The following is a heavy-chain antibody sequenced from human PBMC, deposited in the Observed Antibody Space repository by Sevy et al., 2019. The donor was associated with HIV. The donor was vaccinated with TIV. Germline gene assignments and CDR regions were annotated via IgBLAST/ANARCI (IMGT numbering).Heavy chain of an antibody. CDR1: GFTFSSYA. V-gene: IGHV3-30-3*01. D-gene: IGHD2-2*01. CDR2: ISYDGSNK. J-gene: IGHJ6*02. Sequence: GGSLRLSCAASGFTFSSYAMHWVRQAPGKGLEWVAVISYDGSNKYYADPVKGRFTISRDNYKNTLYLQMNSLRAEDTAVYYCARDLVVVPATLSGYYYGMDVWGQGTTVTVSS. CDR3: ARDLVVVPATLSGYYYGMDV.